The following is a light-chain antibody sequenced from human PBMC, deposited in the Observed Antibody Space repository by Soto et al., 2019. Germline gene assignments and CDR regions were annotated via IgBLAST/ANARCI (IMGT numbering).Light chain of an antibody. J-gene: IGKJ5*01. V-gene: IGKV3-20*01. CDR3: QQYGNSPIT. CDR2: GTS. Sequence: VLTQSPGTLSLSRGERATLSCRSSERIYSAYLGWYQQKPGQAPRLIIYGTSSRATGIPDRFSGSGSGTDFTLTISRLEPEDVAVYYCQQYGNSPITLGQGTRLEIK. CDR1: ERIYSAY.